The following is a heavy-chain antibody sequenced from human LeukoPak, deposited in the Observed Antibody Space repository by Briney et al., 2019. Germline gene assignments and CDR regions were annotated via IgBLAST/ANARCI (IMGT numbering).Heavy chain of an antibody. Sequence: KPSETLSLTCTVSGGSISSYYWSWIRQPPAKGLEWIGEINHSGSTNYNPSLKSRVTISVDTSKNQFSLKLSSVTAADTAVYYCARGRVYGGNSPWGQGTLVTVSS. CDR3: ARGRVYGGNSP. V-gene: IGHV4-34*01. J-gene: IGHJ5*02. D-gene: IGHD4-23*01. CDR2: INHSGST. CDR1: GGSISSYY.